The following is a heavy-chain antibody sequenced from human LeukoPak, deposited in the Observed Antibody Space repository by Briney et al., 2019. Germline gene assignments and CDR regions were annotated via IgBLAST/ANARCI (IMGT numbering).Heavy chain of an antibody. CDR3: ARAPSRDGYHSGDY. Sequence: ASVKVSCKTSGGTFSSYAISWVRQAPGQGLEWMGGIIPMFGTANYAQKFQGRVTIAADKSTSTAYMEVSSLRSEDTAVYYCARAPSRDGYHSGDYWGQGTLVTVSS. D-gene: IGHD5-24*01. J-gene: IGHJ4*02. CDR1: GGTFSSYA. CDR2: IIPMFGTA. V-gene: IGHV1-69*06.